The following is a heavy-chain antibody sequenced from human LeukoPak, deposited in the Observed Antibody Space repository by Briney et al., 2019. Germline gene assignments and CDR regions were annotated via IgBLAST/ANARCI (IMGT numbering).Heavy chain of an antibody. CDR3: ARPYGSGWYAAFHI. J-gene: IGHJ3*02. CDR2: IHYTGTT. CDR1: GGSISGYY. V-gene: IGHV4-59*08. D-gene: IGHD6-19*01. Sequence: SETLSPTCTVSGGSISGYYWSWIRQAPGKGLEWIGYIHYTGTTNYNPSLKSRVTITVDTSKNQFFLWLTSVTAADTAVYYCARPYGSGWYAAFHIWGQGTMITVSS.